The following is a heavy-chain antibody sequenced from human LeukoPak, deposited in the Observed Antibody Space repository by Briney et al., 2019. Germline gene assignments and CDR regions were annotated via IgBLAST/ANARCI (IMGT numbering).Heavy chain of an antibody. D-gene: IGHD2-15*01. CDR2: IYYSGST. V-gene: IGHV4-39*01. J-gene: IGHJ4*02. Sequence: PSETLSLTCTVSGGSISSSSYYWGWIRQPPGKGLEWIGGIYYSGSTYYNPSLKSRVTISVDTSKNQFSVKLSSVTAADTAVYYCARLMCSGGSCSGDYWGQGTLVTVSP. CDR1: GGSISSSSYY. CDR3: ARLMCSGGSCSGDY.